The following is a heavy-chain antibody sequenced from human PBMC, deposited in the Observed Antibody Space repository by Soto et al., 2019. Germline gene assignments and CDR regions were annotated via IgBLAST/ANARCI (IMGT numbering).Heavy chain of an antibody. J-gene: IGHJ3*02. V-gene: IGHV1-69*13. CDR1: GGTFSSYA. CDR3: AIPLEPRDRASDAFDI. CDR2: IIPIFGTA. Sequence: EASVKVSWKASGGTFSSYAISWVRRAPGQGLEWMGGIIPIFGTANYAQKFQGRVTITADESTSTAYMELSSLRSEDTAVYYCAIPLEPRDRASDAFDIWGQGTMVTVSS.